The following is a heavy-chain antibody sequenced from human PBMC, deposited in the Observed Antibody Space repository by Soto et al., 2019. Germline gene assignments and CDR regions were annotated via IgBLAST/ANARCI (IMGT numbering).Heavy chain of an antibody. D-gene: IGHD5-12*01. CDR2: IYYSGST. CDR3: ARPRAYSGYDAPPGYFDL. Sequence: SETLSLTCTVSAGSISSSSYYWGWIRQPPGKGLEWIGTIYYSGSTYYNPSLKSRVTISVDTSKNQFSLKLNSVTAADTAGYYCARPRAYSGYDAPPGYFDLWGRGTLVTVSS. V-gene: IGHV4-39*01. J-gene: IGHJ2*01. CDR1: AGSISSSSYY.